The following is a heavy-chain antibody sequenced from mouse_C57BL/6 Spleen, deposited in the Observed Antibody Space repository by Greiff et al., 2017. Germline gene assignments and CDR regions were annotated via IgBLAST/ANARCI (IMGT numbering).Heavy chain of an antibody. CDR3: ARRNYYYGSVFDY. J-gene: IGHJ2*01. D-gene: IGHD1-1*01. CDR1: GYAFSSYW. CDR2: IYPGDGDT. V-gene: IGHV1-80*01. Sequence: VQLQQSGAELVKPGASVKISCKASGYAFSSYWMNWVKQRPGKGLEWIGQIYPGDGDTNYNGKFKGKATLTADKSSSTAYMQLSSLTSEDSAVYFCARRNYYYGSVFDYWGKGTTLTVSS.